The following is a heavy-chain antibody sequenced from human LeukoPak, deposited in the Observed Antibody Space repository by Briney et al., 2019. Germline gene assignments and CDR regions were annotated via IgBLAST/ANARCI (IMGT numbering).Heavy chain of an antibody. Sequence: PSETLSLTCTVSGGSISSGGYYWSWIRQPPGKGLEWIGYIYHSGSTYYNPSLKSRVTISVDRSKNQFSLKLSSVTAADTAVYYCARVCVVYCSSTSCFRFDPWGQGTLVTVSS. D-gene: IGHD2-2*01. CDR3: ARVCVVYCSSTSCFRFDP. CDR1: GGSISSGGYY. CDR2: IYHSGST. V-gene: IGHV4-30-2*01. J-gene: IGHJ5*02.